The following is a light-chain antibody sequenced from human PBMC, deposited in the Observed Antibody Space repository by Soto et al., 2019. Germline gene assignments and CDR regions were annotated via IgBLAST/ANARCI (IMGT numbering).Light chain of an antibody. J-gene: IGKJ1*01. V-gene: IGKV1-6*01. CDR2: AAP. CDR3: LQDYNYPWT. CDR1: QGIRND. Sequence: AIQMTQSPSSLSASVGDRVTITCRASQGIRNDLGWYQQKPGQAPKLLIYAAPSLQSGVPSRFSGSGSGTDFTLTISSLQPEDFATYYCLQDYNYPWTFGQGTKVEIK.